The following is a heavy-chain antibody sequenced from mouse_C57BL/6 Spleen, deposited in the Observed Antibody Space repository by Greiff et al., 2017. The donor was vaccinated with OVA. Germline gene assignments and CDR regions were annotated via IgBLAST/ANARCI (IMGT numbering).Heavy chain of an antibody. V-gene: IGHV1-82*01. CDR1: GYAFSSSW. CDR3: AREEVYYWYCDV. CDR2: IYPGGGDT. J-gene: IGHJ1*03. Sequence: QVQLQQSGPELVKPGASVKISCKASGYAFSSSWMNWVKQRPGKGLEWIGRIYPGGGDTNYNRKFKGKATLTADKSSSTAYMQLSSLTSEDSAVYFSAREEVYYWYCDVWGTGTTVTVSS.